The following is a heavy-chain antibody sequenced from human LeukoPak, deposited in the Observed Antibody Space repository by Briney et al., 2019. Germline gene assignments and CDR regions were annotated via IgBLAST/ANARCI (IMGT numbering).Heavy chain of an antibody. CDR1: GFTFSSYA. J-gene: IGHJ4*02. CDR2: ISYDGSNK. CDR3: AKDYSSSWYFDY. V-gene: IGHV3-30*04. D-gene: IGHD6-13*01. Sequence: GGSLRLSCAASGFTFSSYAMHWVRQAPGKGLEWVAVISYDGSNKYYADSVKGRFTISRDNSKNTLYLQMNSLRAEDTAVYYCAKDYSSSWYFDYWGQGTLVTVSS.